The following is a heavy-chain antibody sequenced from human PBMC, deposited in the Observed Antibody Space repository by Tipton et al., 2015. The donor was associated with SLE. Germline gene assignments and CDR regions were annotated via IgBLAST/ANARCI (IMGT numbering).Heavy chain of an antibody. Sequence: RSLRLSCAASGFTFDDFAMHWVRQTPGRGLEWVSGISWNSGKIAFADSVKGRFTISRDNAKNSLYLQMTSLRPEDTALYYRAKGSSGWLTGGEYFQHWGQGTLVTVSS. J-gene: IGHJ1*01. CDR3: AKGSSGWLTGGEYFQH. CDR1: GFTFDDFA. CDR2: ISWNSGKI. V-gene: IGHV3-9*01. D-gene: IGHD6-19*01.